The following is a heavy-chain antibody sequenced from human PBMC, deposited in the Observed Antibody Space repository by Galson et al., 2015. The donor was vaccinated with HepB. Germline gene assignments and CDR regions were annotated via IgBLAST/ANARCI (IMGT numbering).Heavy chain of an antibody. CDR1: GFTFSSYG. CDR3: AKDAGYYYDSSGYYYHNWFDP. V-gene: IGHV3-30*18. Sequence: SLRLSCAASGFTFSSYGMHWVRQAPGKGLEWVAVISYDGSNKYYADSVKGRFTISRDNSKNTLYLRMNSLRAEDTAVYYCAKDAGYYYDSSGYYYHNWFDPWGQGTLVTVSS. J-gene: IGHJ5*02. CDR2: ISYDGSNK. D-gene: IGHD3-22*01.